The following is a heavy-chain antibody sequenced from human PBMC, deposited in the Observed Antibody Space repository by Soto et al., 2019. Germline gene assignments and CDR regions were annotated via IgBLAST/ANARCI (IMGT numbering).Heavy chain of an antibody. V-gene: IGHV4-59*01. J-gene: IGHJ4*02. CDR2: IYDSGST. CDR1: GASISSYY. Sequence: SETLSLTCTVSGASISSYYWNWIRQPPGKGLEWIGYIYDSGSTNYNPSLKSRVTISADTSKNQFSLKLTSVTAADTAVYYCARWTGYQREFDYWGQGTLVTVS. CDR3: ARWTGYQREFDY. D-gene: IGHD3-9*01.